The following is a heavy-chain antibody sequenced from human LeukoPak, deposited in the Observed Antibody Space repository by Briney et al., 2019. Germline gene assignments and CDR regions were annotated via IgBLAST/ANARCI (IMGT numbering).Heavy chain of an antibody. J-gene: IGHJ4*02. CDR1: GFTFNTYS. D-gene: IGHD3/OR15-3a*01. CDR3: ARSAGTGGPYYFDY. V-gene: IGHV3-21*04. CDR2: ISGLSTYI. Sequence: PGGSLRLSCAASGFTFNTYSMNWVRQAPGNGLEWVSSISGLSTYIYYPDSMKGRFTISRDNAKNSLFLQVSSLRAEDTAVYFCARSAGTGGPYYFDYWGQGSLVTVSS.